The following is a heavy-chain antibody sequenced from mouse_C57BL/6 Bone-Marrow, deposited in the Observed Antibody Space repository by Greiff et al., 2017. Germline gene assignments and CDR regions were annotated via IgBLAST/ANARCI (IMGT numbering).Heavy chain of an antibody. V-gene: IGHV1-7*01. D-gene: IGHD2-5*01. CDR2: INPSSGYT. CDR3: ARSDYSNFYYAMDY. Sequence: QVQLQQSGAELAKPGASVKLSCKASGYTFTSYWMPWVKQRPGQGLEWIGYINPSSGYTKYNQKFKDKATLTADKSSSTAYMQLRSLTYEDSAVYYCARSDYSNFYYAMDYGGQGTSVTVSS. J-gene: IGHJ4*01. CDR1: GYTFTSYW.